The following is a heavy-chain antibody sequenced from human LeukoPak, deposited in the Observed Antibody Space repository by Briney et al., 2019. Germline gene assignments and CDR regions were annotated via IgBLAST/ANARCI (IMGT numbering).Heavy chain of an antibody. CDR2: ISYDESNK. CDR3: ARTRGFDY. J-gene: IGHJ4*02. D-gene: IGHD3-16*01. Sequence: GGSLRLSCAASGFTFSSYAMHWVRQVPGKGLEWVAVISYDESNKFYADSVKGRFTISRDNSKNTLYLQMNGLRAEDTAVYYCARTRGFDYWGQGTLVTVSS. CDR1: GFTFSSYA. V-gene: IGHV3-30-3*01.